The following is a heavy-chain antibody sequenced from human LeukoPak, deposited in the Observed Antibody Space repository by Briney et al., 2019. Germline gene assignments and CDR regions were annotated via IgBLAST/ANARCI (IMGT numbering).Heavy chain of an antibody. D-gene: IGHD1-26*01. CDR3: ARDGDSGSYIHYYYMDV. CDR1: GGSFSGYY. CDR2: INHSGST. J-gene: IGHJ6*03. Sequence: SETLSLTCAVYGGSFSGYYWSWIRQPPGKGLEWIGEINHSGSTNYNPSLKSRVTISVDTSKNQFSLKLSSVTAADTAVYYCARDGDSGSYIHYYYMDVWGKGTTVTVSS. V-gene: IGHV4-34*01.